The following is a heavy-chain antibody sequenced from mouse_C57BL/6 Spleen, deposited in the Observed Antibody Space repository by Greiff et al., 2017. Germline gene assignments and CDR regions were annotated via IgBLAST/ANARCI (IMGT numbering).Heavy chain of an antibody. J-gene: IGHJ4*01. V-gene: IGHV8-12*01. CDR2: IYWDDDK. Sequence: QVTLKVSGPGILQSSQTLSLTCSFSGFSLSTSGMGVSWIRQPSGKGLEWLAHIYWDDDKRYNPSLKSRLTISKDTSRNQVFLKITSVDTADTATYYCARGIYYDYDENYAMDYWGQGTSVTVSS. D-gene: IGHD2-4*01. CDR3: ARGIYYDYDENYAMDY. CDR1: GFSLSTSGMG.